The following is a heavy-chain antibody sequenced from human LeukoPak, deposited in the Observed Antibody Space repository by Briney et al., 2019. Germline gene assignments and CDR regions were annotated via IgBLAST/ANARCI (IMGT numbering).Heavy chain of an antibody. CDR2: ISYDGSNK. CDR3: AKDMGATSDY. Sequence: GGSLRPSCAASGFTFSSYAMNWVRQAPGKGLEWVAVISYDGSNKYYADSVKGRFTISRDNSKNTLYLQMNSLRAEDTAVYYCAKDMGATSDYWGQGTLVTVSS. V-gene: IGHV3-30*18. CDR1: GFTFSSYA. J-gene: IGHJ4*02. D-gene: IGHD1-26*01.